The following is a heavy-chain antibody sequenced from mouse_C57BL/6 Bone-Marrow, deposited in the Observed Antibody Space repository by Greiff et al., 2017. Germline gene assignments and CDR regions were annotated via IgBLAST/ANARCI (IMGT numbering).Heavy chain of an antibody. CDR3: AVTVYDECSGRADY. V-gene: IGHV1-69*01. CDR2: IDPSDSYT. J-gene: IGHJ3*01. CDR1: GYTFTSYW. Sequence: QVQLQQPGAELVMPGASVKLSCTASGYTFTSYWMHWVQQSPGQGLEWIGAIDPSDSYTNYHHKFKGKSTLTVDKASSTAYMQLSSLTSEDSAVSDRAVTVYDECSGRADYWGQGTLVTVSA. D-gene: IGHD2-4*01.